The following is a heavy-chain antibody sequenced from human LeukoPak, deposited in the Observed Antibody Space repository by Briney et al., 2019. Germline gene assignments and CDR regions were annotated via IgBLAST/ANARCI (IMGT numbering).Heavy chain of an antibody. V-gene: IGHV4-59*08. J-gene: IGHJ6*02. CDR2: IYYSGST. CDR3: AREGSGYDYYYGMDV. CDR1: GGSFSSSY. D-gene: IGHD3-22*01. Sequence: PSKTLTLTCSVSGGSFSSSYWSWIRQPPGKAREGIGYIYYSGSTNYHPPLKSRVTISVDTSKNQFSLKLSSVTAADTAVYYCAREGSGYDYYYGMDVWGQGTTVTVSS.